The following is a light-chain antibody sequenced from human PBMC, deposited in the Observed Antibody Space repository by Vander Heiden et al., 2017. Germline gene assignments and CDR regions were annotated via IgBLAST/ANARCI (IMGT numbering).Light chain of an antibody. CDR3: QQNRT. V-gene: IGKV3-20*01. CDR2: DAS. J-gene: IGKJ1*01. CDR1: QSVSSHY. Sequence: EIVLTQSPGTLSLSPGERATLSCRVSQSVSSHYLAWYQKKPGQAPRLLMYDASSRATGISDRFSGSGSGTDFTLTITRLEPEDFAVYNCQQNRTFGQGTKVEIK.